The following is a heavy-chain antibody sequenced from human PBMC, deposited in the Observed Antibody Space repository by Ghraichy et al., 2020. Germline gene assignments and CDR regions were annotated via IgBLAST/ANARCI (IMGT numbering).Heavy chain of an antibody. J-gene: IGHJ5*02. V-gene: IGHV3-23*01. CDR3: AKDSRGGYDFIYESLNWFDP. CDR2: ISGSGGST. CDR1: GFTFSSYA. D-gene: IGHD5-12*01. Sequence: GGSLRLSCAASGFTFSSYAMSWVRQAPGKGLEWVSAISGSGGSTYYADSVKGRFTISRDNSKNTLYLQMNSLRAEDTAVYYCAKDSRGGYDFIYESLNWFDPWGQGTLVTVSS.